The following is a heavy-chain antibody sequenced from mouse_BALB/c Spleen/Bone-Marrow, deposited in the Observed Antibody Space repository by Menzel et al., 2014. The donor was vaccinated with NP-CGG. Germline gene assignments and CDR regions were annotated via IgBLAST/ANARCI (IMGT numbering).Heavy chain of an antibody. CDR1: GFTFSTYG. Sequence: EVQGVESGGDSVKPGGSLKLSCAASGFTFSTYGMSWVRQTPDKRLEWVATINSGGGNTYYLDSVKGRFTISRDNARNSLCLQMSSLKSEDTAMYYCERRGSWDVRRSFDVWGAGTTLTVSS. V-gene: IGHV5-6*01. CDR3: ERRGSWDVRRSFDV. CDR2: INSGGGNT. J-gene: IGHJ1*01. D-gene: IGHD4-1*01.